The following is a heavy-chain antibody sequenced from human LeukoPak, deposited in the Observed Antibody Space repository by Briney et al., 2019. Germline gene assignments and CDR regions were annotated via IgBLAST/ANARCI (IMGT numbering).Heavy chain of an antibody. D-gene: IGHD2-15*01. CDR3: ARDATHYYYAMDV. CDR1: DFLVTSNY. V-gene: IGHV3-53*01. Sequence: GRSLRLHGGVSDFLVTSNYTRCARQAPGKGLEWVPVSQSDGGTDYADSVKGRLAISRDNSKNTLYLQLNSLRAEDTAVYYCARDATHYYYAMDVWGHGTTVTVSS. J-gene: IGHJ6*02. CDR2: SQSDGGT.